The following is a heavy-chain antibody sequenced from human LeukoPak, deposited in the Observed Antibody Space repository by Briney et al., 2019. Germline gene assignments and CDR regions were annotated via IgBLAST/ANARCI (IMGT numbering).Heavy chain of an antibody. CDR3: AREAQHIEMATSKGHYYYYYGMDV. J-gene: IGHJ6*02. V-gene: IGHV4-4*07. CDR2: IYTSGST. Sequence: SETLSLTCTVSGGSISSYYWRWIRQPAGKGLEWIGRIYTSGSTNYNPSLKSRVTMSVDTSKNQFSLKLSSVTAADTAVYYCAREAQHIEMATSKGHYYYYYGMDVWGQGTTVTVSS. D-gene: IGHD5-24*01. CDR1: GGSISSYY.